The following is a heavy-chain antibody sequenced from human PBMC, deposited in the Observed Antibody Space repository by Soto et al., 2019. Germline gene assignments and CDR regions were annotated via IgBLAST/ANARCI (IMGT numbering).Heavy chain of an antibody. J-gene: IGHJ5*02. CDR2: IYHSGST. CDR3: ARDHAVPHWFDP. V-gene: IGHV4-4*02. Sequence: SETLSLTCAVSGGSISSSNWWSWVRQPPGRGLEWIGEIYHSGSTNYNPSLKGRVTISVDKSKNQFSLKLSSVTAADTAVYYCARDHAVPHWFDPWGQGTLVTVS. CDR1: GGSISSSNW. D-gene: IGHD1-1*01.